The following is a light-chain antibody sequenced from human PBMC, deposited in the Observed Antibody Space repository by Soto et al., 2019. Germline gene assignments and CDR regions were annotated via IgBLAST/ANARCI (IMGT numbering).Light chain of an antibody. CDR3: QQYESYVSS. CDR1: QSISSW. V-gene: IGKV1-5*01. CDR2: DAY. Sequence: DIQMTQSPSTLPASVGDRVTITCRASQSISSWLAWYQQKPGRAPRLLIYDAYNLESGVPSRFSGSGSGTEFTLTISSLQPDDFATYYCQQYESYVSSFGQGTKLEIK. J-gene: IGKJ2*03.